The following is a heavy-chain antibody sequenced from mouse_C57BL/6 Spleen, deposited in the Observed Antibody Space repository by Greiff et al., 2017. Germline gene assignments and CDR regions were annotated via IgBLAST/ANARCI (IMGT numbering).Heavy chain of an antibody. CDR3: AREGTAQATGAMDY. D-gene: IGHD3-2*02. CDR2: IYPGGGYT. V-gene: IGHV1-63*01. Sequence: QVQLQQSGAELVRPGTSVKMSCKASGYTFTNYWIGWAKQRPGHGLEWIGDIYPGGGYTNYNEKFKGKATLTADKSSSTAYMQCSSLTSEDSAIYYCAREGTAQATGAMDYWGQGTSVTVSS. CDR1: GYTFTNYW. J-gene: IGHJ4*01.